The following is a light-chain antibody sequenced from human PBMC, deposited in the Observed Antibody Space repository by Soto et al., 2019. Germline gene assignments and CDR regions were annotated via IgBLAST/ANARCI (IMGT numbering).Light chain of an antibody. Sequence: EIVMTQSPATLSVSPGERATLSCRASQRVSSNLAWYQQKPGQAPRLLIYGASTRATGIPARFSGSGSGTEFTLTISSLQSEDFAVYYCQQYNNWPSALTFGGGTKVDIK. CDR1: QRVSSN. J-gene: IGKJ4*01. CDR2: GAS. V-gene: IGKV3-15*01. CDR3: QQYNNWPSALT.